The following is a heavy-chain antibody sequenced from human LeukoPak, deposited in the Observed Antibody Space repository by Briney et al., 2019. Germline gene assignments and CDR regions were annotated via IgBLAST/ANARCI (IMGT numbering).Heavy chain of an antibody. CDR2: IKQDGSEK. J-gene: IGHJ4*02. CDR1: GFTSSNYW. V-gene: IGHV3-7*01. Sequence: GGSLRLSCAASGFTSSNYWMSWVRQPPGKGLEWVANIKQDGSEKYYVDSVKGRFTISRDNAKNSLYLQMNSLRAEDTAVYYCASSPPMGGDYGDYWGQGTLVTVSS. D-gene: IGHD4-17*01. CDR3: ASSPPMGGDYGDY.